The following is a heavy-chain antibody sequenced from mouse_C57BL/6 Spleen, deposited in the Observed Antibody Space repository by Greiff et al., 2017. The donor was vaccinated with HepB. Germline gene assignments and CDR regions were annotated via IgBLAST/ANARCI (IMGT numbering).Heavy chain of an antibody. CDR1: GYTFTSYW. J-gene: IGHJ1*03. Sequence: QVQLQQSGAELAKPGASVKLSCKASGYTFTSYWMHWVKQRPGQGLEWIGYINPSSGYTKYNQKFKDKATLTADKSSSTAYMQLSSLTSEDSAVYYCAISDDGYFHFDVWGTGTTVTVSS. V-gene: IGHV1-7*01. D-gene: IGHD2-3*01. CDR3: AISDDGYFHFDV. CDR2: INPSSGYT.